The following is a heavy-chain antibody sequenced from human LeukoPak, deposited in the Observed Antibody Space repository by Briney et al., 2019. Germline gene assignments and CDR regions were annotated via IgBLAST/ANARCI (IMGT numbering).Heavy chain of an antibody. CDR3: ARDESTSILWW. D-gene: IGHD2-21*01. Sequence: ASVKVSCKASGYTFINYYMHWVRQAPVQGLEWMGIINPSGGSTSYAQKFQGRVTMTRDTSTSTVYMELSSLRSEDTAVYYCARDESTSILWWWGQGTLVTVSS. J-gene: IGHJ1*01. V-gene: IGHV1-46*01. CDR1: GYTFINYY. CDR2: INPSGGST.